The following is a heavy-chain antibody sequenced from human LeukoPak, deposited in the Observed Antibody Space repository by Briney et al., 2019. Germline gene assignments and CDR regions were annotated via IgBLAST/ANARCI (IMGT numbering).Heavy chain of an antibody. CDR2: INHSGST. CDR1: GGSISSSSYY. D-gene: IGHD1-14*01. CDR3: ARGTLGPDY. J-gene: IGHJ4*02. V-gene: IGHV4-39*07. Sequence: SETLSLTCTVSGGSISSSSYYWGWIRQPPGKGLEWIGEINHSGSTNYNPSLKSRVTISVDTSKNQFSLKLSSVTAADTAVYYCARGTLGPDYWGQGTLVTVSS.